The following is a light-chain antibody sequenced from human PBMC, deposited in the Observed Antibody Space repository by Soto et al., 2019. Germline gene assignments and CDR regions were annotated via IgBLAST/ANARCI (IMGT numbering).Light chain of an antibody. CDR2: AAS. V-gene: IGKV1-27*01. CDR1: QGISNY. CDR3: RNYNSAPLT. Sequence: QMTQSPYSVSASVGDRFTITCRASQGISNYLAWYQQKPGKVPKLLIYAASTLQSGVPSRFSGSGSGTDFTLTISSLQPEDVATYYCRNYNSAPLTLGRGTKVDIK. J-gene: IGKJ4*01.